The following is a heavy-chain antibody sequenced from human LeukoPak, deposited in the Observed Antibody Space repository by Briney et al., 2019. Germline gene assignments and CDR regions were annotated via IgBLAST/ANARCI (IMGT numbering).Heavy chain of an antibody. CDR1: GGSFSGYY. D-gene: IGHD3-22*01. V-gene: IGHV4-34*01. J-gene: IGHJ4*02. Sequence: SETLSLTCAVYGGSFSGYYWRWVRQPPGKGLEWIGEINHSGSTNYNPSLKSRVTISVDTSKNQFSLKLSSVTAADTAVYYCARSYDSSGYYYGPQGYWGQGTLVTVSS. CDR2: INHSGST. CDR3: ARSYDSSGYYYGPQGY.